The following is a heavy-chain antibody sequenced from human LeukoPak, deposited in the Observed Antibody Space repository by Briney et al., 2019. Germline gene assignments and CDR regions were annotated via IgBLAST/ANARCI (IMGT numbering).Heavy chain of an antibody. CDR3: ARLRFRVFQH. V-gene: IGHV4-39*01. Sequence: PSETLSLTCTVSGGSISSSSYYWGWIRQPPGKGLEWIGSIYYSGSTYYNPSLKSRVTISVDTSKNQFSLKLSSVTAADTAVYYCARLRFRVFQHWGQGTLVTVSS. J-gene: IGHJ1*01. CDR1: GGSISSSSYY. D-gene: IGHD3-3*01. CDR2: IYYSGST.